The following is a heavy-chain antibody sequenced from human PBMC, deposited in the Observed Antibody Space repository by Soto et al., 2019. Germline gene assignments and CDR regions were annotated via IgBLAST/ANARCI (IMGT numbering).Heavy chain of an antibody. CDR1: GLPFSQAW. V-gene: IGHV3-15*01. CDR3: TTDEEDNGNDGDFDY. Sequence: EVHLVESGGDLVKPRGSLRLSCAASGLPFSQAWMSWVRQAPGKGLEWVGRVKDKGTTDYAAPVKDRFTISRDDSQNMVYLQMDSLKTEDTAVYYCTTDEEDNGNDGDFDYWGQGTLVTVSS. D-gene: IGHD1-1*01. CDR2: VKDKGTT. J-gene: IGHJ4*02.